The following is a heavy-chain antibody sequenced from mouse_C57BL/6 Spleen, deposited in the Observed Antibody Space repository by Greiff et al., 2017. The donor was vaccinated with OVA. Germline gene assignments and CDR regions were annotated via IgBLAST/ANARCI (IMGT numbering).Heavy chain of an antibody. V-gene: IGHV1-82*01. CDR1: GYAFSSSW. J-gene: IGHJ2*01. Sequence: VQLQQSGPELVKPGASVKISCKASGYAFSSSWMNRVKQRPGKGLEWIGRIYPGDGDTNYNGKFKGKATLTADKSSSTAYMQLSSLTSEDSAVYFCARLDANYFDYWGQGTTLTVSS. CDR3: ARLDANYFDY. CDR2: IYPGDGDT.